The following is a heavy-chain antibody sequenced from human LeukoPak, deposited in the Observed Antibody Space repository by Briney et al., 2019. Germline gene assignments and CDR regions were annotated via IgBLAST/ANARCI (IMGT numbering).Heavy chain of an antibody. V-gene: IGHV3-21*01. CDR1: GFIFSSHG. Sequence: GGSLRLSCAASGFIFSSHGMNWVRQAPGKGLEWVSPISSSSSYIYYADSVKGRFTISRDNAKNSLYLQMNSLRAEDTAVYYCARGAALTPYNWFDPWGQGTLVTVSS. CDR3: ARGAALTPYNWFDP. J-gene: IGHJ5*02. D-gene: IGHD4/OR15-4a*01. CDR2: ISSSSSYI.